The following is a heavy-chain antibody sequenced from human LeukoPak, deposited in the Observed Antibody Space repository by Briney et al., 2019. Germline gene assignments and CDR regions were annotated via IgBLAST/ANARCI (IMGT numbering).Heavy chain of an antibody. J-gene: IGHJ6*02. CDR1: GFTFSSYA. V-gene: IGHV3-23*01. Sequence: GGSLRLSCAASGFTFSSYAMSWVRQAPGKGLEWVSAISGSGGSTYYADSVKGRFTISRDNSKNTLYLQVNSLRAEDTAVYYCAKDLHSGSFYYYYGMDVWGQGTTVTVSS. D-gene: IGHD1-26*01. CDR2: ISGSGGST. CDR3: AKDLHSGSFYYYYGMDV.